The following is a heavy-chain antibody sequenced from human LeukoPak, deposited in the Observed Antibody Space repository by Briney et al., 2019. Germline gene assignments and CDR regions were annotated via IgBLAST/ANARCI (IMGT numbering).Heavy chain of an antibody. J-gene: IGHJ4*02. CDR2: IHYTGST. CDR1: SGSISTYY. Sequence: PSETLSLTCTVSSGSISTYYWSWIRQPPGKRLEWIGFIHYTGSTNYNPSLKSRVTISVDTSKNQFSLKLNSVTAADTAVYFCARSSESRYYIDYWGQGTLVTVSS. D-gene: IGHD1-26*01. V-gene: IGHV4-59*01. CDR3: ARSSESRYYIDY.